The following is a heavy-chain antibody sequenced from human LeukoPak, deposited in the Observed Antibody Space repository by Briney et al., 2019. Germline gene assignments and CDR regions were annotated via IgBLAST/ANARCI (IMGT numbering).Heavy chain of an antibody. CDR3: SRRGQGPGYYYYYMDV. CDR1: GFTFSDYY. D-gene: IGHD5-12*01. V-gene: IGHV3-11*04. Sequence: PGGSLRLSCAASGFTFSDYYMSWIRQAPGKGLEWVSYISSSGSTIYYADSVKGRFTLSRHNAKNSLYLQVNTVRAEDAAVYYCSRRGQGPGYYYYYMDVWGKGTTVTVSS. J-gene: IGHJ6*03. CDR2: ISSSGSTI.